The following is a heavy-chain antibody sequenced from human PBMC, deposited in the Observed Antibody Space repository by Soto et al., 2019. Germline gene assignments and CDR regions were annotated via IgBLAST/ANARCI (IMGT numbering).Heavy chain of an antibody. D-gene: IGHD3-16*01. CDR3: ARAGGGYYYYYYGMDV. V-gene: IGHV4-39*01. J-gene: IGHJ6*02. CDR2: IYYSGST. CDR1: GGSISSSSYY. Sequence: QLQLQESGPGLVKPSETLSRTCTVSGGSISSSSYYWGWIRQPPGKGLEWIGSIYYSGSTYYNPSLKSRVTISVDTSKNQFSLKLSSVTAADTAVYYCARAGGGYYYYYYGMDVWGQGTTVTVSS.